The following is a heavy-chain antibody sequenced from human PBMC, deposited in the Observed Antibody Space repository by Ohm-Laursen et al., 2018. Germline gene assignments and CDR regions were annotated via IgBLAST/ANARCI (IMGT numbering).Heavy chain of an antibody. V-gene: IGHV1-18*01. CDR1: GYTFTSYG. D-gene: IGHD6-19*01. CDR3: ARVPRSWINSGWYEFPTFPFDY. Sequence: GASVKVSCKASGYTFTSYGISWVRQAPGQGLEWMGWISAYNGNTNYAQKLQGRVTMTTDTSTSTAYMELWSLRSDDTAVYYCARVPRSWINSGWYEFPTFPFDYWGQGTLVTVSS. J-gene: IGHJ4*02. CDR2: ISAYNGNT.